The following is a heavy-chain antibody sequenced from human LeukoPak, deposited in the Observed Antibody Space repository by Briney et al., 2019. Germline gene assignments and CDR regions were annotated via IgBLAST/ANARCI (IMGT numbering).Heavy chain of an antibody. V-gene: IGHV1-2*02. CDR3: ARDYGDYGSHDY. J-gene: IGHJ4*02. Sequence: ASVKVSCKASGYTFTGYYIHWVRQAPGQGLEWMGWINPNSGGTNYAQKFQGRVTMTRDTSISTAYMELSRLRSDDTAVYYCARDYGDYGSHDYWGQGTLVTVSS. CDR2: INPNSGGT. CDR1: GYTFTGYY. D-gene: IGHD4-17*01.